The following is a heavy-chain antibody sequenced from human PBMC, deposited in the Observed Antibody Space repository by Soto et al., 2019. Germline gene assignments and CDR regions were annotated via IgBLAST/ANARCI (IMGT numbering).Heavy chain of an antibody. Sequence: GSGPTLVNPTQTLTLTCTFSGFSLSTSGVGVGWIRQPPGKALEWLALIYWDDDKRYSPSLNSRLTITKDTSKNQVVLKMTYMDPVDTATYYCAHRPLPMAHFDYWGQGTLVTVSS. CDR1: GFSLSTSGVG. CDR3: AHRPLPMAHFDY. J-gene: IGHJ4*02. CDR2: IYWDDDK. V-gene: IGHV2-5*02. D-gene: IGHD5-12*01.